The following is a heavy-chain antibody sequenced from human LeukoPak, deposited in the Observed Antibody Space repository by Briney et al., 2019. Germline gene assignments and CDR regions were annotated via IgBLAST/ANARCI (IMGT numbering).Heavy chain of an antibody. Sequence: ASVEVSCKASGYDFTTYGSIWGCHAPGLRLARIGGIGANNGNTKVAEGGRDRVKMNKDTVTQTAYMEGRSLTSDDTAIYYCARTVGDRADRWGEGSLVAVSS. CDR3: ARTVGDRADR. CDR1: GYDFTTYG. J-gene: IGHJ5*02. CDR2: IGANNGNT. D-gene: IGHD2-21*01. V-gene: IGHV1-18*01.